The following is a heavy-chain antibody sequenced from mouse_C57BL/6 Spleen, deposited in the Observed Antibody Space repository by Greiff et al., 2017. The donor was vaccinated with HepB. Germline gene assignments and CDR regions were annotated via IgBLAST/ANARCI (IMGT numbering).Heavy chain of an antibody. D-gene: IGHD2-5*01. Sequence: QVQLQQSGPELVKPGASVKISCKASGYAFSSSWMNWVKQRPGKGLEWIGRVYPGDGDTNYNGKFKGKATLTADKSSSTAYMQLSSLTSEDSAVYFCAPSYYSNYELAYWGQGTLVTVSA. CDR3: APSYYSNYELAY. CDR2: VYPGDGDT. J-gene: IGHJ3*01. V-gene: IGHV1-82*01. CDR1: GYAFSSSW.